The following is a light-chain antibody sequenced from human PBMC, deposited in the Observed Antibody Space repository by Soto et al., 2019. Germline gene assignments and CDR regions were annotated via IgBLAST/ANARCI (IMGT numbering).Light chain of an antibody. CDR2: LGS. Sequence: DIVMTQSPLSQPVTPGEPASISCRSSQSLLHSNGYNYLDWYPQKPGQSPQLLIYLGSNRASGVPERFSGSGSGTDFTLKISRVEAEDVGVYYCMQALQTPRTFGQGTKVEIK. J-gene: IGKJ1*01. CDR3: MQALQTPRT. CDR1: QSLLHSNGYNY. V-gene: IGKV2-28*01.